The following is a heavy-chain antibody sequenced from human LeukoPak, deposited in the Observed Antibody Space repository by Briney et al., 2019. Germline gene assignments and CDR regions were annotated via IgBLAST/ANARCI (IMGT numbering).Heavy chain of an antibody. Sequence: GGSLRLSCAASGFTFTTYAMHWVRQAPGKGLEWVAVISYDGSNIYYADSVKDRFTISRDNSKNTVYLHMNSLRSEDTAVYYCAREGHITIFGVLIDYWGQGTLVTVSS. CDR1: GFTFTTYA. CDR2: ISYDGSNI. D-gene: IGHD3-3*01. V-gene: IGHV3-30*04. J-gene: IGHJ4*02. CDR3: AREGHITIFGVLIDY.